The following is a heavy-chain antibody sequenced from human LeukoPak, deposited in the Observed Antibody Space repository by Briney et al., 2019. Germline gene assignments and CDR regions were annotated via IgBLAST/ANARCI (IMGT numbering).Heavy chain of an antibody. J-gene: IGHJ4*02. Sequence: GGSLRLSCSASGFTFSNYAMHWVRQAPGKGLEYVSAISSNGGTTYYADSVKGRFAISRDNSKNTLYLQMSSLRAEDTAVYYCVKASRSSSWYFDYWGQGTLVTVSS. D-gene: IGHD6-13*01. CDR2: ISSNGGTT. V-gene: IGHV3-64D*08. CDR1: GFTFSNYA. CDR3: VKASRSSSWYFDY.